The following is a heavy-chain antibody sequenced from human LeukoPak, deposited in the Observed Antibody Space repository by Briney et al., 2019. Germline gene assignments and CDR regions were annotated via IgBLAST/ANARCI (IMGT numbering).Heavy chain of an antibody. J-gene: IGHJ4*02. V-gene: IGHV4-59*01. CDR2: IYYSGST. D-gene: IGHD3-3*01. Sequence: KPSETLSLTCTVSGGSISSYYWSWIRQPPGKGLEWIGYIYYSGSTNYNPSLKSRVTISVDTSKNQFSLKLSSVTAADTAVYYCARQTIFGVLFDYWGQGTLVTVSS. CDR1: GGSISSYY. CDR3: ARQTIFGVLFDY.